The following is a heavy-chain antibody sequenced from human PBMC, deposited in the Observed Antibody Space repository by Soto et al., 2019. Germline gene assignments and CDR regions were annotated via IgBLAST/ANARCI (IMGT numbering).Heavy chain of an antibody. CDR3: ARDASIQLWHGVYYGMDV. Sequence: PGGSLRLSCAASGFTFSSYAMSWVRQAPGKGLEWVSAISGSGGSTYYADSVKGRFTISRDNSKNTLYLQMNSLRAEDTAVYYCARDASIQLWHGVYYGMDVWGQGTTVTVSS. D-gene: IGHD5-18*01. CDR1: GFTFSSYA. J-gene: IGHJ6*02. CDR2: ISGSGGST. V-gene: IGHV3-23*01.